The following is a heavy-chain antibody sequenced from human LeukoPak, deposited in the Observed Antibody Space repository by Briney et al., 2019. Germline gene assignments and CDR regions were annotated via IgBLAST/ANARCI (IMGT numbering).Heavy chain of an antibody. CDR2: ISSTGGTT. V-gene: IGHV3-64*01. CDR1: GFIFSQYA. D-gene: IGHD3-10*01. CDR3: ARGITGGSVDY. Sequence: GGSLRLSCAASGFIFSQYAMHWVRQAPGKGLEYLSAISSTGGTTYYANSVKGRFTISRDNSKNTLYLQMGSLRTEDMGVFYCARGITGGSVDYWGQGTLVTVSS. J-gene: IGHJ4*02.